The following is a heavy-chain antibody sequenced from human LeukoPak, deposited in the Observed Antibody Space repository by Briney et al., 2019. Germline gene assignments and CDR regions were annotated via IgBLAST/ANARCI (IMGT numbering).Heavy chain of an antibody. CDR1: GYTLTELS. Sequence: ASVKVSCKVSGYTLTELSMHWVRQAPGKGLEWMGGFDPEDGETIYAQKFQGRVTMTEDTSTDTAYMELSSLRSEDTAVYYCATLGLLLPWFDPWGQGTLVTVSS. J-gene: IGHJ5*02. D-gene: IGHD3-22*01. CDR2: FDPEDGET. CDR3: ATLGLLLPWFDP. V-gene: IGHV1-24*01.